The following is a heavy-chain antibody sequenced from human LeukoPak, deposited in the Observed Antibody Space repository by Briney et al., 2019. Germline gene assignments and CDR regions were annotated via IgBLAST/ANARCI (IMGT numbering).Heavy chain of an antibody. V-gene: IGHV3-33*01. Sequence: GGSLRLSCAASGFTFSSYGMHWVRQAPGKGLEWVAVIWYDGSNKYYADSVKGRFTISKDNSKNTLYLQISCLRAEGTAVYYWAREGWAAGQKSFDYWGKGTWVTVPS. CDR1: GFTFSSYG. CDR2: IWYDGSNK. CDR3: AREGWAAGQKSFDY. D-gene: IGHD6-13*01. J-gene: IGHJ4*02.